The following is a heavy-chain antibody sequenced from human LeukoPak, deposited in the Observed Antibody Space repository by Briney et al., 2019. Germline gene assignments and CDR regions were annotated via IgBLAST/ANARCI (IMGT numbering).Heavy chain of an antibody. Sequence: GGSLRLSCTASGFTFETYWMHWVRQAPGKGLEWVSCINGYGSITNYADSVKGRFTISRDNAKNTLYLQMNSLRVEDTAVCYCARDDPTVTTGPPVGSWGQGTLVTVSS. CDR1: GFTFETYW. CDR2: INGYGSIT. D-gene: IGHD4-17*01. V-gene: IGHV3-74*01. CDR3: ARDDPTVTTGPPVGS. J-gene: IGHJ4*02.